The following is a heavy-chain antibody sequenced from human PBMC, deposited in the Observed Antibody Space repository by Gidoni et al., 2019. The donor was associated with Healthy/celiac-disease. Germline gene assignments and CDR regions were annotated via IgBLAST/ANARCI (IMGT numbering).Heavy chain of an antibody. Sequence: QVQLVQSGAEVKKPGPSVKVSCYASGYTFTRYSMHWVRQAPGKGLGWMGIINPSGGRTSYAQKFQGRVTMTRDTSTSTVYMELSSLRSEDTAVYYCARFPWSGYYRDAFDIWGQGTMVTVSS. D-gene: IGHD3-3*01. CDR1: GYTFTRYS. CDR3: ARFPWSGYYRDAFDI. J-gene: IGHJ3*02. CDR2: INPSGGRT. V-gene: IGHV1-46*01.